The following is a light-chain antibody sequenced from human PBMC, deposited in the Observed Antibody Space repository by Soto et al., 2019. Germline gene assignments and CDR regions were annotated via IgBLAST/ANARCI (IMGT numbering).Light chain of an antibody. CDR1: SSDVGGYNY. J-gene: IGLJ3*02. CDR2: DVS. V-gene: IGLV2-11*01. Sequence: QSALTQPRSVSGSPGQSVTISCTGTSSDVGGYNYVSWYQQHPGKAPKLMIYDVSKRPSGVPDRFFGSKSGNTASLTISGLQAEDEADYYCCSYAGDYTGVFGGGTKLTVL. CDR3: CSYAGDYTGV.